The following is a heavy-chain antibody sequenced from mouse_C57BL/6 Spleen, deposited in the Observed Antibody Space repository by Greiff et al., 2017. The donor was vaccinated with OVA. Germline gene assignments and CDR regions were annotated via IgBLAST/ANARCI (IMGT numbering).Heavy chain of an antibody. Sequence: QVQLQQPGAELVKPGASVKLSCKASGYTFTSYWMHWVKQRPGRGLEWIGRIDPNRGGTKYNEKFKSKATLTVDKPSSTAYMQRSSLTSEDSAVYYCAAGGGYYDYYAMDYWGQGTSVTVSS. CDR1: GYTFTSYW. CDR3: AAGGGYYDYYAMDY. V-gene: IGHV1-72*01. J-gene: IGHJ4*01. D-gene: IGHD2-3*01. CDR2: IDPNRGGT.